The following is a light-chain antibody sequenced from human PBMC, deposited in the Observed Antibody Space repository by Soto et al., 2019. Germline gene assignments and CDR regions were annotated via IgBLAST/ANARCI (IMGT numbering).Light chain of an antibody. CDR3: QQYNNWPPYT. J-gene: IGKJ2*01. CDR2: GAS. CDR1: QSVSSN. Sequence: EIVMTQSPATLSMSPGERATLSCRASQSVSSNLDWFQQKPGQAPRLLIYGASTRATDIPARFSGSGSGTEFTLTISSLQSEDFAVYYCQQYNNWPPYTFGQGTKLEIK. V-gene: IGKV3-15*01.